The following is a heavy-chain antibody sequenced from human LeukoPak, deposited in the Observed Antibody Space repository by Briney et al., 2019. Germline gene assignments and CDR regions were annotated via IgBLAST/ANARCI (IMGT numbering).Heavy chain of an antibody. Sequence: GGSLRLSCAASGSTFNNFPMAWVRQAPGKGLEWVSAISGSGTSTYYADSVKGRFTISRDNSKNTLYVQMNSLRAEDTAVYYCAKDGVDYDFWSGYFHVDYWGQGILVTVSS. J-gene: IGHJ4*02. D-gene: IGHD3-3*01. CDR3: AKDGVDYDFWSGYFHVDY. CDR2: ISGSGTST. V-gene: IGHV3-23*01. CDR1: GSTFNNFP.